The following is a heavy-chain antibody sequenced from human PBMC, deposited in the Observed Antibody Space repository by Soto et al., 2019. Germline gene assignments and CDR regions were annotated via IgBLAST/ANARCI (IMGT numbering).Heavy chain of an antibody. J-gene: IGHJ4*02. CDR3: ARASPRGRYFDWLNFPLGH. V-gene: IGHV3-7*03. CDR1: GFTFSNYW. D-gene: IGHD3-9*01. CDR2: IKRDGSEE. Sequence: GVSLRLSCAAFGFTFSNYWMSWVRQAPGKGLEWVANIKRDGSEEYYVDSVKGRFTISRDTAKNSLYLQMNSLRAEDTALYFCARASPRGRYFDWLNFPLGHWGQGTLVTVSS.